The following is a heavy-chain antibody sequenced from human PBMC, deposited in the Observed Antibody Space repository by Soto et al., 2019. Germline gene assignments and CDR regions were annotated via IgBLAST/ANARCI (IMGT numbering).Heavy chain of an antibody. CDR2: ISLQKGNT. CDR3: VRDEVGDSGGYFQH. Sequence: QVQLVQSGAEVKTPGASVKVSCKASGYTFISYNIAWVREAPGQGLEWMGWISLQKGNTNYAQQFQGRVTMTRDTSKSKGYMDLVSLRSDDTAVYYCVRDEVGDSGGYFQHWGQGTLVTVSS. J-gene: IGHJ1*01. CDR1: GYTFISYN. V-gene: IGHV1-18*01. D-gene: IGHD2-21*01.